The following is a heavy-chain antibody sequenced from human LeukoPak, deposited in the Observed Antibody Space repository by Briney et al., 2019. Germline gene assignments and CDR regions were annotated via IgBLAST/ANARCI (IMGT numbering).Heavy chain of an antibody. CDR2: ISSSGSTI. CDR3: ARVDIVATPYSYYFDY. J-gene: IGHJ4*02. CDR1: GFTFSSYE. V-gene: IGHV3-48*03. D-gene: IGHD5-12*01. Sequence: PGGSLRLSCAASGFTFSSYEMNWVRQAPGKGLEWVSYISSSGSTIYYADSVKGRFTISRENAKNSLYLQMDSLRAEDTAVYYCARVDIVATPYSYYFDYWGQGTLVTVSS.